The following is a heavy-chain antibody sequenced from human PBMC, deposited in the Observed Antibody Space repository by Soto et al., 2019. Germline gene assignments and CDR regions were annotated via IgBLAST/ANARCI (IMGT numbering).Heavy chain of an antibody. CDR3: AANHCSGGSCYSAGFDP. Sequence: QVQLVQSGAEVKKPGSSVKVSCKASGGTFSSYAISWVRQAPGQGLEWMGGIIPIFGTVNYAQKFQGRVTITADESTSTAYMELSSLRSEDTAVYYCAANHCSGGSCYSAGFDPWGQGTLVTVSS. CDR2: IIPIFGTV. D-gene: IGHD2-15*01. V-gene: IGHV1-69*01. J-gene: IGHJ5*02. CDR1: GGTFSSYA.